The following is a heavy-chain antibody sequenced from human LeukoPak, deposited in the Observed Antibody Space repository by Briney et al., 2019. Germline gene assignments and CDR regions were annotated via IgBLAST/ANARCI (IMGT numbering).Heavy chain of an antibody. CDR2: INPNSGGT. CDR3: AREYRYSSRENWFDP. V-gene: IGHV1-2*04. Sequence: ASVKVSCKASGYTFTSYAMNWVRQAPGQGLEWMGWINPNSGGTNYAQKFQGWVTMTRDTSISTAYMELSRLRFDDTAVYYCAREYRYSSRENWFDPWGQGTLVTVSS. D-gene: IGHD6-19*01. J-gene: IGHJ5*02. CDR1: GYTFTSYA.